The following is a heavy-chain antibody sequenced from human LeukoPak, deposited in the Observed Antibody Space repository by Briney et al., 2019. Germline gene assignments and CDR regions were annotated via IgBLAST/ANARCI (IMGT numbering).Heavy chain of an antibody. D-gene: IGHD2-21*01. Sequence: GRSLRLSCAASGFTFSSYGMHWVRQAPDKGLEWVAVISYDGSNKYYADSVKGRFTISRDNSKNTLYLQMNSLRAEDTAVYYCAKDLGGDQDYWGQGTLVTVSS. CDR3: AKDLGGDQDY. V-gene: IGHV3-30*18. CDR2: ISYDGSNK. CDR1: GFTFSSYG. J-gene: IGHJ4*02.